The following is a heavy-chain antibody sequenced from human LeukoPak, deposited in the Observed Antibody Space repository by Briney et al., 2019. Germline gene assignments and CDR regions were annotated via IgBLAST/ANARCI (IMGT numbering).Heavy chain of an antibody. CDR3: ARLRRDTAMATGVY. V-gene: IGHV3-21*01. Sequence: GGSLRLSCAASGFTFSNCAMSWVRQAPGKGLEWVSSISSSSSYIYYADSVKGRFTISRDNAKNSLYLQMNSLRAEDTAVYYCARLRRDTAMATGVYWGQGTLVTVSS. D-gene: IGHD5-18*01. J-gene: IGHJ4*02. CDR1: GFTFSNCA. CDR2: ISSSSSYI.